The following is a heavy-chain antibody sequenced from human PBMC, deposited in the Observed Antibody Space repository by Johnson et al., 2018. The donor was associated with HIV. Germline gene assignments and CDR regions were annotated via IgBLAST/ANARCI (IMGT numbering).Heavy chain of an antibody. Sequence: VRLVESGGGLVKPGGSLRLSCAASGFTFNHAWMNWVRQAPGKGLEWVGRIKSKSDDETTDYAAPVKGRFTISRDDSKNTVYLQMNSLKSEDTAVYYCTTEGDAFDIWGQGTMVTVSS. CDR1: GFTFNHAW. J-gene: IGHJ3*02. CDR2: IKSKSDDETT. V-gene: IGHV3-15*01. CDR3: TTEGDAFDI.